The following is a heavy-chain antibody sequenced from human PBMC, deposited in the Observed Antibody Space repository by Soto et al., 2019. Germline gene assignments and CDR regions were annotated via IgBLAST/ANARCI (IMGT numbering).Heavy chain of an antibody. Sequence: GGSLRLSCAASGFTFSSYAMHWVRQAPGKGLEWVAVISYDGSNKYYADSVKGRFTISRDNSKNTLYLQMNSLRAEDTAVYYCPRALAQYCNNGVCSRGFDPWGQGTLVTVSS. CDR2: ISYDGSNK. D-gene: IGHD2-8*01. V-gene: IGHV3-30-3*01. CDR3: PRALAQYCNNGVCSRGFDP. CDR1: GFTFSSYA. J-gene: IGHJ5*02.